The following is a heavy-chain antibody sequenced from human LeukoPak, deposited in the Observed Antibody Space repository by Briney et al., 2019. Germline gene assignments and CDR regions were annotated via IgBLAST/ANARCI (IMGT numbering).Heavy chain of an antibody. Sequence: GGSLRLSCAAPEFTFSSYDMHWARKATGKGLEWVSAIGTAGDTYYPGSVKGRFTISRENAKNSLYLQMNSLRAGDTAVYYCARVGYSYGYDYWGQGTLVTVSS. J-gene: IGHJ4*02. V-gene: IGHV3-13*01. CDR3: ARVGYSYGYDY. D-gene: IGHD5-18*01. CDR2: IGTAGDT. CDR1: EFTFSSYD.